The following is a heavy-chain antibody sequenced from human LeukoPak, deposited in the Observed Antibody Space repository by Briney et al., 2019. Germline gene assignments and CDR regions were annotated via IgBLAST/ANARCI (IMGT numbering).Heavy chain of an antibody. V-gene: IGHV1-2*02. CDR2: INPNSGGT. CDR3: ARGRMGIAAAGMGY. CDR1: VYTFTIYY. Sequence: GASVTVSFTSSVYTFTIYYVHWVRQAPGQGLEWLGWINPNSGGTNYAQKFQGRVTMTRDTSISTAYMELSRLRSDDTAVYYCARGRMGIAAAGMGYWGQGTLVTVSS. J-gene: IGHJ4*02. D-gene: IGHD6-13*01.